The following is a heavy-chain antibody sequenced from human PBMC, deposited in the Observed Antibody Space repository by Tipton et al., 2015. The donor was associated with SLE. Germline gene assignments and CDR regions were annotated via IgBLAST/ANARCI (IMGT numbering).Heavy chain of an antibody. V-gene: IGHV4-61*05. CDR1: GGSISSSSYY. J-gene: IGHJ3*02. Sequence: LRLSCTVSGGSISSSSYYWGWIRQPPGKGLEWIGYIYYSGSTNYNPSLKSRVTISVDTSKNQFSLKLSSVTAADTAVYYCAGGTETGVVPRFRDDAFDIWGQGTMVTVSS. CDR2: IYYSGST. CDR3: AGGTETGVVPRFRDDAFDI. D-gene: IGHD2-2*01.